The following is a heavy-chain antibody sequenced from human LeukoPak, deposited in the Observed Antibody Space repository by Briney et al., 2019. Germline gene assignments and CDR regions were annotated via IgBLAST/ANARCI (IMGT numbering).Heavy chain of an antibody. J-gene: IGHJ4*02. CDR2: ISGSGGST. D-gene: IGHD1-26*01. V-gene: IGHV3-23*01. CDR1: GFTFSSYA. CDR3: VKVRSVFDY. Sequence: GGSLRLSCAASGFTFSSYAMGWVRQAPGKGLEWVSAISGSGGSTYYADSVKGRVTISRDNSKNTLYLQMNSLRAEDTAVYYCVKVRSVFDYWGEGTLVTVSS.